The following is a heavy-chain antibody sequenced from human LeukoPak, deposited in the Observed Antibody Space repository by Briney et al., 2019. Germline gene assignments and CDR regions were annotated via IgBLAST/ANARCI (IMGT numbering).Heavy chain of an antibody. J-gene: IGHJ3*02. Sequence: ASVKVSCKASGYTFTSYHMHWVRQAPGQGLEWMGIINPSGGTTNYAQKFRGRVTMTRDMSTSTVYMELSSLRSEDTAVYYCASRSRVLDAFDIWGQGTMVTVSS. V-gene: IGHV1-46*01. CDR2: INPSGGTT. CDR1: GYTFTSYH. CDR3: ASRSRVLDAFDI.